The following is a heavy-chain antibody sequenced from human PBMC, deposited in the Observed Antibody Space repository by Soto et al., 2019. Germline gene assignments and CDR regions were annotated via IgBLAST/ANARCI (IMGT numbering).Heavy chain of an antibody. V-gene: IGHV4-34*01. D-gene: IGHD2-2*02. CDR1: GGSFSGYY. CDR3: ARRGYCINTSCHIDY. CDR2: INHSGST. Sequence: PSETLSLTCAVYGGSFSGYYWTWIRQPPGTGLEWIGEINHSGSTNYNPSLKSRVTISVDTSKNQFSLKLTSVTAADTAIYYCARRGYCINTSCHIDYWGQGTLVTVSS. J-gene: IGHJ4*02.